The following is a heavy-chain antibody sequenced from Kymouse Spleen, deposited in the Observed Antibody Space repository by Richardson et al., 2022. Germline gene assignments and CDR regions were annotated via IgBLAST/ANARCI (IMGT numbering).Heavy chain of an antibody. Sequence: QVQLQQWGAGLLKPSETLSLTCAVYGGSFSGYYWSWIRQPPGKGLEWIGEINHSGSTNYNPSLKSRVTISVDTSKNQFSLKLSSVTAADTAVYYCARGEGGTTPYFDYWGQGTLVTVSS. CDR3: ARGEGGTTPYFDY. V-gene: IGHV4-34*01. J-gene: IGHJ4*02. CDR2: INHSGST. D-gene: IGHD1-7*01. CDR1: GGSFSGYY.